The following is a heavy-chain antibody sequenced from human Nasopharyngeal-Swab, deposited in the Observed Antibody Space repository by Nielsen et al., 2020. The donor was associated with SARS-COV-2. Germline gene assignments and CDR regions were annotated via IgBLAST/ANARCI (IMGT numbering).Heavy chain of an antibody. D-gene: IGHD6-6*01. Sequence: ASVKVSCKVSGYTLTELSMHWVRQAPGKGLEWMGGFDPEDGETIYAQKFQGRVTMTEDTSTDTAYMELSSLRSEDTAVYYCAITTPYSSSAGPWFDPWGQGTLVIVSS. CDR2: FDPEDGET. V-gene: IGHV1-24*01. J-gene: IGHJ5*02. CDR3: AITTPYSSSAGPWFDP. CDR1: GYTLTELS.